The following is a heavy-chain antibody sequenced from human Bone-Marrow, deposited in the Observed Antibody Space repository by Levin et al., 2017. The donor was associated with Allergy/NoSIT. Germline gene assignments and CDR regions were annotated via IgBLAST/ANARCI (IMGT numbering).Heavy chain of an antibody. D-gene: IGHD3-16*01. Sequence: SCAASGFTFSIYSMHWVRQAPGKGLEWVAVISYDGSNKYYADSVKGRFTIPRDNSKNTVYLQMNSLRAEDTAVYHCARAAARGGSYPLDYWGQGTLVTVSS. CDR3: ARAAARGGSYPLDY. J-gene: IGHJ4*02. V-gene: IGHV3-30-3*01. CDR2: ISYDGSNK. CDR1: GFTFSIYS.